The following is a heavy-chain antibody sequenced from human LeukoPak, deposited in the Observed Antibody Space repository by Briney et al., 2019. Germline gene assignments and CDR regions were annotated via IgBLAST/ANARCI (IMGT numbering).Heavy chain of an antibody. Sequence: GGSLRLSCATSGFTFSTYTMHWIRQAPGKGLEWVSSIGTSSSSIYYADSLRGRFTISRDNARNSLYLQMNSLRAEDRAVYYCVRIPNSATFPNWLDPWGQGTLVTVSS. CDR3: VRIPNSATFPNWLDP. CDR1: GFTFSTYT. D-gene: IGHD2/OR15-2a*01. V-gene: IGHV3-21*01. J-gene: IGHJ5*02. CDR2: IGTSSSSI.